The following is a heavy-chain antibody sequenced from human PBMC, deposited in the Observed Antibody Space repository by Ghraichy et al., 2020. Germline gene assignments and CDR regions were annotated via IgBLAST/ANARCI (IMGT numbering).Heavy chain of an antibody. J-gene: IGHJ4*02. CDR1: GGSISSYY. CDR2: IYYSGST. CDR3: ARRYYYDSSGYYPVFDY. Sequence: SETLSLTCTVSGGSISSYYWSWIRQPPRKGLEWIGYIYYSGSTNYNPSLKSRVTISVDTSKNQFSLKLSSVTAADTAVYYCARRYYYDSSGYYPVFDYWGQGTLVTVSS. D-gene: IGHD3-22*01. V-gene: IGHV4-59*01.